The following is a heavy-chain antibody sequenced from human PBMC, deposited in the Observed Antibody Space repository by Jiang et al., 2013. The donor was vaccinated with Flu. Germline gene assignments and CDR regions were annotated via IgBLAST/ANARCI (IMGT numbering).Heavy chain of an antibody. Sequence: ALLKPSETLSLTCTVSGGSISGSSYYWGWIRQPPGKGLEWIGSIDFSGSTYYNPSLKSRVTISVDTSKNQFSLKLNSVTAADTAVYFCARQTLLWFGELLSTGFDYWGQ. D-gene: IGHD3-10*01. J-gene: IGHJ4*02. V-gene: IGHV4-39*01. CDR3: ARQTLLWFGELLSTGFDY. CDR1: GGSISGSSYY. CDR2: IDFSGST.